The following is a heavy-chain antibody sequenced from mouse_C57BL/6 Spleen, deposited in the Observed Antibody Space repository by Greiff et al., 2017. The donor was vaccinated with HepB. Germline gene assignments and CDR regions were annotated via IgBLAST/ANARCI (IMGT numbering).Heavy chain of an antibody. CDR2: IDPSDSET. CDR3: ARKEDGNYETWFAY. J-gene: IGHJ3*01. V-gene: IGHV1-52*01. CDR1: GYTFTSYW. D-gene: IGHD2-1*01. Sequence: QVQLQQPGAELVRPGSSVKLSCKASGYTFTSYWMHWVKQRPIQGLEWIGNIDPSDSETHYNQKFKDKATLTVDKSSSTAYMQLSSLTSEDSAVYYFARKEDGNYETWFAYWGQGTLVTVSA.